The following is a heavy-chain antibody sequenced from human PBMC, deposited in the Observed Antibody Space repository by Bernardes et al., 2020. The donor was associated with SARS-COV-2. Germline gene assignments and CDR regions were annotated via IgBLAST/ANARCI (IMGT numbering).Heavy chain of an antibody. V-gene: IGHV1-18*04. J-gene: IGHJ6*02. D-gene: IGHD3-10*01. CDR3: AVNTGNFYYGVDV. CDR1: GSVFHNYGFTSYG. Sequence: ASVTVSCKTSGSVFHNYGFTSYGFSWVRQAPGQGLEWMGWITAYNLNTDYAQNFRGRVTMTADTSTSTVYMELRSLRSDDTAMYYCAVNTGNFYYGVDVWGQGTTVTVSS. CDR2: ITAYNLNT.